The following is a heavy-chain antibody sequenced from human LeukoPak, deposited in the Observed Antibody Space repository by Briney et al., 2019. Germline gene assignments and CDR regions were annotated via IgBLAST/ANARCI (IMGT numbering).Heavy chain of an antibody. V-gene: IGHV3-9*01. J-gene: IGHJ6*02. CDR3: VKDSSAYAMDV. CDR1: GFTFDEYA. D-gene: IGHD6-6*01. Sequence: GRSLRLSCAASGFTFDEYAMHWARQAPGKGLEWVSGISWNSGSIGYAGSVKGRFTISRDNAKNSLYLQMTTLRAEDTALYYCVKDSSAYAMDVWGQGTTVTVSS. CDR2: ISWNSGSI.